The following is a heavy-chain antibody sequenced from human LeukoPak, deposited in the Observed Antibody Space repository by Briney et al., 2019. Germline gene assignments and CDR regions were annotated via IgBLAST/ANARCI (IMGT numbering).Heavy chain of an antibody. D-gene: IGHD4-17*01. CDR1: GYTFTSYD. CDR3: ARDSLQALRGPPLWY. J-gene: IGHJ4*02. V-gene: IGHV1-69*04. Sequence: GASVKVSCKASGYTFTSYDINWVRQATGQGLEWMGRIIPILGIANYAQKFQGRVTITADKSTSTAYMELSSLRSEDTAVYYCARDSLQALRGPPLWYWGQGTLVTVSS. CDR2: IIPILGIA.